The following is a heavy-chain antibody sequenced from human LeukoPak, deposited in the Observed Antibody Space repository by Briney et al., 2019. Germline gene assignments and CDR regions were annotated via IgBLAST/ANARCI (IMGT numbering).Heavy chain of an antibody. J-gene: IGHJ3*02. CDR3: ARCAYYDDHVSFDI. V-gene: IGHV4-30-4*01. CDR2: IYYSGST. D-gene: IGHD4-17*01. Sequence: SETLSLTCTVSGGSISSGGYYWGWIRQPPGKGLEWIGNIYYSGSTYYNPSLKSRVTISVDTSKNQLSLKLSSVTAADTAVYYCARCAYYDDHVSFDIWGQGTMVTVSS. CDR1: GGSISSGGYY.